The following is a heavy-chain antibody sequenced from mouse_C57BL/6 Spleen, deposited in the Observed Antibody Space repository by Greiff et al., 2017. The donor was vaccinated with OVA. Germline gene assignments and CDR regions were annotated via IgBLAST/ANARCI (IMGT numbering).Heavy chain of an antibody. V-gene: IGHV1-80*01. CDR2: IYPGDGDT. J-gene: IGHJ1*03. D-gene: IGHD3-3*01. Sequence: VKLMESGAELVKPGASVKISCKASGYAFSSYWMNWVKQRPGKGLEWIGQIYPGDGDTNYNGKFKGKATLTADNSSSTAYMQLSSLTSEDSAVYFWARSGTGTWYFDVWGTGTTVTVSS. CDR3: ARSGTGTWYFDV. CDR1: GYAFSSYW.